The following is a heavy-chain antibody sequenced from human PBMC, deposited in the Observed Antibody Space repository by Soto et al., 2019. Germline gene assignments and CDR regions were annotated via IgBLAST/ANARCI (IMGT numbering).Heavy chain of an antibody. CDR1: GYSFSTAYY. J-gene: IGHJ6*02. Sequence: SETLSLTCTVSGYSFSTAYYCVWMRQPPGKGLEWIGSLYYTGTTYYNPSLKSRVTISVDTSKGQFSLMLTSVTAADTAVYYCARGTGSLGSGMDVWGQGTTVTVSS. CDR3: ARGTGSLGSGMDV. CDR2: LYYTGTT. V-gene: IGHV4-38-2*02. D-gene: IGHD1-26*01.